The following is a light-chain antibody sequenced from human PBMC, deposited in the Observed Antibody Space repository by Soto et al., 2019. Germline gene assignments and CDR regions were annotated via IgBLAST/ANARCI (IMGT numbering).Light chain of an antibody. V-gene: IGLV2-14*03. J-gene: IGLJ1*01. CDR3: SSYTSTTTNV. CDR2: DVV. CDR1: SSDVGGFNS. Sequence: SALTQPASVSGSPGQSITISCTGTSSDVGGFNSVSWYQLRPGTAPKLILYDVVDRPSGVSYRFSGSKSGNTASLTISGLQAADEAEYFCSSYTSTTTNVFGSGTKVTVL.